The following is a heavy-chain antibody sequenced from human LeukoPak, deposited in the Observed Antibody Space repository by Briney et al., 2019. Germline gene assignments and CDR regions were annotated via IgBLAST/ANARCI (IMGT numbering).Heavy chain of an antibody. J-gene: IGHJ4*02. CDR1: GYTFTSYG. CDR3: ARLRIMITFGVITSYYFDY. CDR2: ISAYNGNQ. Sequence: ASVKVSCKASGYTFTSYGISWVRQAPGQGRERMGWISAYNGNQNYAQKLQGRVTMTTDTSTSTAYMELRSLRSDDTAVYYCARLRIMITFGVITSYYFDYWGQGTLVTVSS. D-gene: IGHD3-16*01. V-gene: IGHV1-18*01.